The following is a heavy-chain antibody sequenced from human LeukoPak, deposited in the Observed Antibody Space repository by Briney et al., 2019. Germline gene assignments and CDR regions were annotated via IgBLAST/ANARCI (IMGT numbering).Heavy chain of an antibody. J-gene: IGHJ1*01. CDR3: ARAAYSNSSPVQH. Sequence: GGSLRLSCAASGFTFSSYWMSWVRQAPGKGLEWVANIKQDGSEKYYVDSVKGRFTISRDNAKNSLYLQMNSLRAEDTAVYYCARAAYSNSSPVQHWGQGTLVTVSS. CDR2: IKQDGSEK. CDR1: GFTFSSYW. D-gene: IGHD6-6*01. V-gene: IGHV3-7*01.